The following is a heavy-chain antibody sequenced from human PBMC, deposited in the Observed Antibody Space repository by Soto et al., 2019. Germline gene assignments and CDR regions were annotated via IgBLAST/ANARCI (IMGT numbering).Heavy chain of an antibody. J-gene: IGHJ4*02. CDR2: ISGSGGRT. V-gene: IGHV3-23*01. D-gene: IGHD3-16*02. Sequence: GGSLRLSCAASGLTFSNYAMSWVRQAPGKGLEWVSGISGSGGRTYYADSLKGRFTISRDNSKNTLYLQMNSLRAEDTAVYYCAMHRAGVIPRGFDYWGQGTLVTVSS. CDR1: GLTFSNYA. CDR3: AMHRAGVIPRGFDY.